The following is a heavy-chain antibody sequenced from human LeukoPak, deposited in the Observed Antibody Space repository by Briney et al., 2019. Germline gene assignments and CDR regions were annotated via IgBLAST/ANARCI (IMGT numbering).Heavy chain of an antibody. Sequence: SGKVSCKASGGTFSSYAISWVRQAPGQGLEWMGRIIPILGIANYAQKFQGRVTITADKSTSTAYMELSSLRSEDTAVYYCASLGPSHYGMDVWGQGTTVTVSS. CDR1: GGTFSSYA. J-gene: IGHJ6*02. V-gene: IGHV1-69*04. CDR3: ASLGPSHYGMDV. CDR2: IIPILGIA.